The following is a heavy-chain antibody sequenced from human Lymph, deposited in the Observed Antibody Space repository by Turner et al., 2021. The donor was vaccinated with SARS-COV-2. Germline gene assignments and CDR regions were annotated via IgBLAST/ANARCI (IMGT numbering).Heavy chain of an antibody. D-gene: IGHD1-1*01. Sequence: EVQLLECGGGLVQPGGSLRLSCAASGFTFSSYAMSWVRQARGKGLEWVSAISGSGGSTYYADSVKGRFTISRDNSKNTLYLQMNSLRAEDSAVYYCAKDPNWYVLSAVDYWGQGTLVTVSS. J-gene: IGHJ4*02. CDR3: AKDPNWYVLSAVDY. CDR2: ISGSGGST. CDR1: GFTFSSYA. V-gene: IGHV3-23*01.